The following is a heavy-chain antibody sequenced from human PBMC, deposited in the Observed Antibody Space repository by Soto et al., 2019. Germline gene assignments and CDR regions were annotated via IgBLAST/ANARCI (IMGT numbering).Heavy chain of an antibody. J-gene: IGHJ5*02. CDR1: GYTFTSYG. V-gene: IGHV1-18*01. CDR2: ISAYNGNT. D-gene: IGHD3-10*01. Sequence: QGQLVQSGAEVKKPGASVKVSCKASGYTFTSYGISWVRQAPGQGLEWMGWISAYNGNTNYAQKLQGRVTMTTDTPPSKAYMELRIMSSDETAVYYCARVSRNYYYGSGTQSGFDPWAQGHLFTVSP. CDR3: ARVSRNYYYGSGTQSGFDP.